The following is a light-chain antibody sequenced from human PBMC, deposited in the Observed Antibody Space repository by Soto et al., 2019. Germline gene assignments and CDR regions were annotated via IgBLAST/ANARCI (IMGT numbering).Light chain of an antibody. J-gene: IGKJ1*01. CDR1: QGIGND. CDR2: AAS. Sequence: AIQLTQSPSSLSASVGDRVTISCRASQGIGNDLAWYQQKPGKAPRLLIFAASNLQSGVPSRFSGSGSGTDFTLTISSLQPDDFATYYCQQYNSYPWTFGQGTTVDI. CDR3: QQYNSYPWT. V-gene: IGKV1-6*01.